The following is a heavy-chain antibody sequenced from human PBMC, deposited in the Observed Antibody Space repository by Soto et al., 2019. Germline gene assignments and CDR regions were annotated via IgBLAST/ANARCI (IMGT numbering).Heavy chain of an antibody. J-gene: IGHJ6*02. CDR3: TTDVPRYYDFWSGYYQIYYYYGMDV. CDR1: GFTFSNAW. V-gene: IGHV3-15*07. CDR2: IKSKTDGGTT. Sequence: GGSLRLSCAASGFTFSNAWMNWVRQAPGKGLEWVGRIKSKTDGGTTDYAAPVKGRFTISRDDSKNTLYLQMNSLKTEDTAVYYCTTDVPRYYDFWSGYYQIYYYYGMDVWGQGTTVTVSS. D-gene: IGHD3-3*01.